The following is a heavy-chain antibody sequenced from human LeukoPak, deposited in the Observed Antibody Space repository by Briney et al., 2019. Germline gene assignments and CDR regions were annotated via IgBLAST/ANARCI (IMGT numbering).Heavy chain of an antibody. V-gene: IGHV4-59*01. D-gene: IGHD6-19*01. CDR1: GGSISSYY. J-gene: IGHJ4*02. CDR2: IYYSGST. CDR3: AREAVAADGGFFDY. Sequence: SETLSLTCTVSGGSISSYYRSWIRQPPGKGLEWIGYIYYSGSTNYNPSLKSRVTISVDTSKNQFSLKLSSVTAADTAVYYCAREAVAADGGFFDYWGQGTLVTVSS.